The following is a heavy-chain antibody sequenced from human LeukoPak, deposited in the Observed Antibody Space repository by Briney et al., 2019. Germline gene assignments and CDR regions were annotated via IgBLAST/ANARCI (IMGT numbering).Heavy chain of an antibody. V-gene: IGHV3-30*03. CDR2: ISYDGSNK. CDR3: AVAYSSNGYYPVDH. Sequence: PGRSLRLSCAASGFTFSSYGMHWVRQAPGKGLEWVAVISYDGSNKYYADSVKGRFTISRDNSKNTLYLQMNSLRAEDTAVYYCAVAYSSNGYYPVDHWGQGTLVTVSS. CDR1: GFTFSSYG. D-gene: IGHD3-22*01. J-gene: IGHJ4*02.